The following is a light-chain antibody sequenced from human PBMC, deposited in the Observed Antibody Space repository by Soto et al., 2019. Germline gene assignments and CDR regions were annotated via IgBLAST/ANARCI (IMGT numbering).Light chain of an antibody. V-gene: IGKV3-11*01. Sequence: EIVLTQSPATLSLSPGERATLSCRASQSVSSYLAWYHQKPGQAHRLLIYDASNRATGIPARFSGSGSGTDFTLTISSLEPEDFAVYYCQQRSNWALYTFGQGTKLEIK. CDR3: QQRSNWALYT. CDR1: QSVSSY. J-gene: IGKJ2*01. CDR2: DAS.